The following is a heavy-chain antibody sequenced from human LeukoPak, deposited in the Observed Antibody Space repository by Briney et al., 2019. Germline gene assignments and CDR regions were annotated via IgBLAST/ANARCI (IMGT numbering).Heavy chain of an antibody. J-gene: IGHJ4*02. D-gene: IGHD2-2*01. CDR3: ARVSYRGSTAAPDY. V-gene: IGHV3-11*04. Sequence: GGSLRLSCAASGFTFSDSYMTWIRQAPGKGLEWVSYISNSGSSIYYADSVKGRFTTSRDNAKSSLYLQMNSLRAEDTAVYYRARVSYRGSTAAPDYWGQGTLVTVSS. CDR2: ISNSGSSI. CDR1: GFTFSDSY.